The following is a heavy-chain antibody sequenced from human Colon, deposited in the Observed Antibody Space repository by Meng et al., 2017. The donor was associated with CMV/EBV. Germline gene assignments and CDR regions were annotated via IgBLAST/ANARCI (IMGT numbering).Heavy chain of an antibody. CDR3: ARRPLGFCSSMSCQPLWYFDL. V-gene: IGHV3-30*02. CDR2: MRYDGTKK. Sequence: GGSLRLSCAASGFIFRSYGMNWVRQAPGKGLEWVAFMRYDGTKKYYADSVRGRFTISRDNSKSILFLQMNSLRVEDTAVYYCARRPLGFCSSMSCQPLWYFDLWGRDTLVTVSS. D-gene: IGHD2-2*01. J-gene: IGHJ2*01. CDR1: GFIFRSYG.